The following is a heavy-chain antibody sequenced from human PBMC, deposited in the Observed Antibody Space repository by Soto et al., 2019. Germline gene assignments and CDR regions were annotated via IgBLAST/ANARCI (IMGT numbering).Heavy chain of an antibody. Sequence: GASVKVSCKASGGTFSSYAISWVRQAPGQGLEWMGGIIPIFGTANYAQKFQGRVTITADESTSTAYMELSSLRSEDTAVYYCARDQEVPAAIGYYYYGMDVWGQGTTVTVPS. V-gene: IGHV1-69*13. CDR3: ARDQEVPAAIGYYYYGMDV. J-gene: IGHJ6*02. CDR2: IIPIFGTA. CDR1: GGTFSSYA. D-gene: IGHD2-2*01.